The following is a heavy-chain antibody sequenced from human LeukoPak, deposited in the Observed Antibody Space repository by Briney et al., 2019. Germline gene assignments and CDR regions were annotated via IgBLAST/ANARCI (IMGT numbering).Heavy chain of an antibody. J-gene: IGHJ4*02. Sequence: PGGSLRLSCAASGFTFSSYSMNWVRQAPGKGLEWVSSISSSSSYIYYADSVKGRFTSSRDNAKNSLYLQMNSLRAEDTAVYYCARDRSRGIAVAGTGDYFDYWGQGTLVTVSS. V-gene: IGHV3-21*01. CDR1: GFTFSSYS. CDR2: ISSSSSYI. CDR3: ARDRSRGIAVAGTGDYFDY. D-gene: IGHD6-19*01.